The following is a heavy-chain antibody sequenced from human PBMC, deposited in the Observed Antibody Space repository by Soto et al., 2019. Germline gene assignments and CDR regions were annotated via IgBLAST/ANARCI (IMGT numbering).Heavy chain of an antibody. J-gene: IGHJ4*02. CDR2: ISTYNGYT. V-gene: IGHV1-18*01. CDR1: GYTFTSYG. Sequence: QVQLVQSGAAMKKPGASVKVSCEASGYTFTSYGITWVRQAPGQGLEWMGWISTYNGYTDYTQKLQDRVTITRDTSTSTAYMELRSLRSDDTAVYYCVSGPDFDYWGQGTLVTVSS. CDR3: VSGPDFDY.